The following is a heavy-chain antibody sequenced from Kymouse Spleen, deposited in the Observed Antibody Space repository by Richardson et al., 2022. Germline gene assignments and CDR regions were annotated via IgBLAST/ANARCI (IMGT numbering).Heavy chain of an antibody. Sequence: EVQLVESGGGLVQPGGSLRLSCAASGFTFSSYWMSWVRQAPGKGLEWVANIKQDGSEKYYVDSVKGRFTISRDNAKNSLYLQMNSLRAEDTAVYYCAREGSITMVRGVIITWFDPWGQGTLVTVSS. CDR1: GFTFSSYW. D-gene: IGHD3-10*01. V-gene: IGHV3-7*01. CDR2: IKQDGSEK. CDR3: AREGSITMVRGVIITWFDP. J-gene: IGHJ5*02.